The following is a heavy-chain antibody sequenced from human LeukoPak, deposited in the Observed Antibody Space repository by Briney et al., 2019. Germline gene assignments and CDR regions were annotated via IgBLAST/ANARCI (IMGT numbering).Heavy chain of an antibody. V-gene: IGHV4-39*01. CDR2: IYYSGST. J-gene: IGHJ4*02. Sequence: PSETLSLTCTVSGGSISSSSYYWGWIRQPPGKGLEWVGSIYYSGSTYYNPSLKSRVTISVDTSKNPFSLKLSSVTAADTAVYYCARPVGATGYFAYWGQGTLVTVSS. D-gene: IGHD1-26*01. CDR1: GGSISSSSYY. CDR3: ARPVGATGYFAY.